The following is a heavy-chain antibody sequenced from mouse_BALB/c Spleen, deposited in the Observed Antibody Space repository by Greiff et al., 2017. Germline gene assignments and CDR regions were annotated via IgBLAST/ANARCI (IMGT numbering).Heavy chain of an antibody. CDR1: GFTFSSFG. V-gene: IGHV5-17*02. J-gene: IGHJ4*01. Sequence: EVKLVESGGGLVQPGGSRKLSCAASGFTFSSFGMHWVRQAPEKGLEWVAYISSGSSTIYYADTVKGRFTISRDNPKNTLFLQMTSLRSEDTAMYYCARNWDDAMDYWGQGTSVTVSS. CDR3: ARNWDDAMDY. D-gene: IGHD4-1*01. CDR2: ISSGSSTI.